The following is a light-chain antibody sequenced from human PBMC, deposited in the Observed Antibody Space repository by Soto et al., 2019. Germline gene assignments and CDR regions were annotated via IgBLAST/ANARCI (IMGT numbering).Light chain of an antibody. CDR3: ISYVGDSIYV. Sequence: QSVLTQPPSASGSPGQSVTISCTGTSSDVANYKYVSWYQQHPGKAPKLLIYEVSKRPSGVPDRFSGSKSGNTASLTVSGLPADDEAVYHCISYVGDSIYVFGTGTKVTVL. V-gene: IGLV2-8*01. J-gene: IGLJ1*01. CDR1: SSDVANYKY. CDR2: EVS.